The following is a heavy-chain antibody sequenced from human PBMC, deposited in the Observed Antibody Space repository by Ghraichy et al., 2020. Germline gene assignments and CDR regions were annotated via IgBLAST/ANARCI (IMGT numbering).Heavy chain of an antibody. CDR1: GGSISSGSYY. J-gene: IGHJ6*02. Sequence: SETLSLTCTVSGGSISSGSYYWSWIRQPAGKGLEWIGRIYTSGSTNYNPSLKSRVTISVDTSKNQFSLKLSSVTAADTAVYYCARDQGDYSSGWYAHYYYYGMDVWGQGTTVTVSS. V-gene: IGHV4-61*02. CDR3: ARDQGDYSSGWYAHYYYYGMDV. D-gene: IGHD6-19*01. CDR2: IYTSGST.